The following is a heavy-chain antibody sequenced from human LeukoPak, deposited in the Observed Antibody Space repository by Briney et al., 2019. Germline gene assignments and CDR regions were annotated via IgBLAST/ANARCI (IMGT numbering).Heavy chain of an antibody. CDR2: ISGSGGST. D-gene: IGHD4-17*01. CDR3: AKTPSDYGDYVFFDY. V-gene: IGHV3-23*01. Sequence: GGSLRLSCAASGFTFSSYSMNWVRQAPGKGLEWVSAISGSGGSTYYADSVKGRFTISRDNSKNTLYLQMNSLRAEDTAVYYCAKTPSDYGDYVFFDYWGQGTLVTVSS. CDR1: GFTFSSYS. J-gene: IGHJ4*02.